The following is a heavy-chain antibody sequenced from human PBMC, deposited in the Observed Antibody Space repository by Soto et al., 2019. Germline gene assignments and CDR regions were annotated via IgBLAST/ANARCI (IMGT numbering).Heavy chain of an antibody. CDR3: ATYYYDSSGEWGAFDI. Sequence: QVQLQESGPGLVKPSETLSLTCTVSGGSISSYYWSWIRQPPGKGLEWIGYIYYSGSTNYNPSLKSRVTISVDTSKNQFSLKLSSVTAADTAVYYCATYYYDSSGEWGAFDIWGQGTMVTVSS. CDR1: GGSISSYY. D-gene: IGHD3-22*01. CDR2: IYYSGST. J-gene: IGHJ3*02. V-gene: IGHV4-59*01.